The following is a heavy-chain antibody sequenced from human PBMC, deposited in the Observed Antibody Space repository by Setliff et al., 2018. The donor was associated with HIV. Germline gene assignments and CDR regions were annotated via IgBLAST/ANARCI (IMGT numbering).Heavy chain of an antibody. Sequence: SETLSLTCNVSGGSFIGSSFQSTWIRQAPGTGLEWIGDIAYSGTTMYFNYNPSLESRLSLSEDTSRHQFSLKLTSVTADDTGIYYCARGPPFAYWGQGLLVTVSS. J-gene: IGHJ4*02. CDR2: IAYSGTTMYF. CDR3: ARGPPFAY. V-gene: IGHV4-39*07. CDR1: GGSFIGSSFQ.